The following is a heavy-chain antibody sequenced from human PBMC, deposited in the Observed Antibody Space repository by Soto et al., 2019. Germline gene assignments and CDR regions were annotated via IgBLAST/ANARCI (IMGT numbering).Heavy chain of an antibody. D-gene: IGHD6-19*01. V-gene: IGHV1-2*02. CDR3: ARQRGYISDWYYFYS. Sequence: GASEKVSCKASGDNMTVSYTHWVRQAPGQGLEWMGRISPKSGGINYAQKFQGRVTLTWDASLNTAYLELNTLRSDDSALYYCARQRGYISDWYYFYSWGQRTRVAVAS. CDR2: ISPKSGGI. CDR1: GDNMTVSY. J-gene: IGHJ4*02.